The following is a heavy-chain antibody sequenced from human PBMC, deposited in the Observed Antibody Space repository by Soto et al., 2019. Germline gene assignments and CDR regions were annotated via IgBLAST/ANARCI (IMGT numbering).Heavy chain of an antibody. D-gene: IGHD1-1*01. Sequence: SETLSLTCTVSGGSISGGSYFWSWIRQHPGKGLEWIGYIQYSGNTYYNPSLKSRVAISVDTSKNQFSLSLRSVTAADTAVFYCARGVSKMSPAYNQRPPYYFDYWSQGTLVTVSS. CDR3: ARGVSKMSPAYNQRPPYYFDY. V-gene: IGHV4-31*03. J-gene: IGHJ4*02. CDR2: IQYSGNT. CDR1: GGSISGGSYF.